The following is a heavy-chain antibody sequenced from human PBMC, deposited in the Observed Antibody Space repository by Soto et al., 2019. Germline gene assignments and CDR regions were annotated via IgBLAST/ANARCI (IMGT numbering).Heavy chain of an antibody. CDR2: IIPILGIA. Sequence: QVQLVQSGAEVKKPGSSVKVSCKASGGTFSSYTISWVRQAPGQGLEWMGRIIPILGIANYAQKFQGRVTSTADKSTSTAYMELSSLRSEDTAVYYCARDRGTYYYGSGSPLYWGQGTLVTVSS. J-gene: IGHJ4*02. V-gene: IGHV1-69*08. D-gene: IGHD3-10*01. CDR3: ARDRGTYYYGSGSPLY. CDR1: GGTFSSYT.